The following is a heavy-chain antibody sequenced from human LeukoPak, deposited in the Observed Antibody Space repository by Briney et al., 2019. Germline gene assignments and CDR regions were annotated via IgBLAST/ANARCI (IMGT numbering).Heavy chain of an antibody. CDR3: ARAGIAARRYWFDP. D-gene: IGHD6-6*01. J-gene: IGHJ5*02. Sequence: SETLSLTCTVSGYSISSGHYWGWIRQPPGKGLEWIGSIYYSGSTYYNPSLKSRVTISVDTSKNQFSLKLSSVTAADTAVYYCARAGIAARRYWFDPWGQGTLVTVSS. V-gene: IGHV4-38-2*02. CDR2: IYYSGST. CDR1: GYSISSGHY.